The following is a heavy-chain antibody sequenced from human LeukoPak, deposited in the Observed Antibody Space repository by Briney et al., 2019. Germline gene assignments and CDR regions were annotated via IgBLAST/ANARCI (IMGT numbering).Heavy chain of an antibody. Sequence: GGSLRLSCAASGFTVSSNYMSWVRQAPGKGLEWVSYISSSSSTIYYADSVKGRFTISRDNAKNSLYLQMNSLRAEDTAVYYCARVSHDYGDYAYKYYFDYWGQGTLVTVSS. J-gene: IGHJ4*02. CDR3: ARVSHDYGDYAYKYYFDY. V-gene: IGHV3-48*01. CDR2: ISSSSSTI. CDR1: GFTVSSNY. D-gene: IGHD4-17*01.